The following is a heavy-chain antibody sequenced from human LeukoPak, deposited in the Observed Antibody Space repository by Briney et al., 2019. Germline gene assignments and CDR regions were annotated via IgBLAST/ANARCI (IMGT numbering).Heavy chain of an antibody. Sequence: PGGSLRLSCAASGFTFSSYAMHWVRQAPGKGLEWVAVISYDGSNKYYADSVKGRFTISRDNSKNTLYLQMNSLRAEDTAVYYCAKETPMVYAMNYYYMDVWGKGTTVTVSS. CDR1: GFTFSSYA. CDR3: AKETPMVYAMNYYYMDV. CDR2: ISYDGSNK. D-gene: IGHD2-8*01. V-gene: IGHV3-30-3*01. J-gene: IGHJ6*03.